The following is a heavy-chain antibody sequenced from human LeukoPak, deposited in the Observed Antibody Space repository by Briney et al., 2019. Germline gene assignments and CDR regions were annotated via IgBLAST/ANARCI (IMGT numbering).Heavy chain of an antibody. CDR3: ARVGRDGYTSDY. Sequence: GGSLRLSCAASGFTFSSHWMSWVRQAPGKGLEWVANIKQDGSEKSYVDSVKGRFTISRDNAKNSLYVQMNSLRAEDTAVYYCARVGRDGYTSDYWGQGTLVTVSS. D-gene: IGHD5-24*01. CDR1: GFTFSSHW. J-gene: IGHJ4*02. V-gene: IGHV3-7*01. CDR2: IKQDGSEK.